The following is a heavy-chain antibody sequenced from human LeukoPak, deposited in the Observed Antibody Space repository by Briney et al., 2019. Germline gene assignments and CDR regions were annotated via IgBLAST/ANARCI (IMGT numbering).Heavy chain of an antibody. CDR3: ARDSSGWYSPFDY. CDR2: ISGSGSSI. D-gene: IGHD6-19*01. Sequence: PGGSLRLSCAASGFTFSSSEMHWVRQAPGKGLEWVSFISGSGSSIYYAGSMKGRFTISRDNAKNSLYLQMNSLRAEDTAVYYCARDSSGWYSPFDYWGQGTLVTVSS. V-gene: IGHV3-48*03. CDR1: GFTFSSSE. J-gene: IGHJ4*02.